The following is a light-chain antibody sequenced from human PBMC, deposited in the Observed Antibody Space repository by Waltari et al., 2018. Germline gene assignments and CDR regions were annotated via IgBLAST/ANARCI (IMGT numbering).Light chain of an antibody. J-gene: IGLJ3*02. CDR3: CQHESGVTAVRLL. Sequence: QSALTQPASVSGSPGQSITISCSGTNDDILRYMYVSWFQHRPGEGPKVLIYDATKRPSGVSGRFSGSRSDNTASLTISGLQPEDEATYYCCQHESGVTAVRLLFGGGTKVTVL. CDR2: DAT. V-gene: IGLV2-14*03. CDR1: NDDILRYMY.